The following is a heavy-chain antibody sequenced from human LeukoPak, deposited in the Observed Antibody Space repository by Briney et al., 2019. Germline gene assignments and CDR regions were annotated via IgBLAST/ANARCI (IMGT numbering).Heavy chain of an antibody. Sequence: GGSLRLSCVASGFTFSTYAMSWVRQAPGKGLEWVSPISGSGGSTYYADSVKGRFTISRDNSKNTLYLQMNSLRAEDTAVYYCATRRAVAGIPYYFDYWGQGTLVTVSS. D-gene: IGHD6-19*01. CDR2: ISGSGGST. CDR3: ATRRAVAGIPYYFDY. V-gene: IGHV3-23*01. J-gene: IGHJ4*02. CDR1: GFTFSTYA.